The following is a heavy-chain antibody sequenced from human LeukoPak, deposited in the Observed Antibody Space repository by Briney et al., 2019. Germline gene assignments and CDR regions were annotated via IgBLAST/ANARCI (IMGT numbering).Heavy chain of an antibody. J-gene: IGHJ6*02. V-gene: IGHV4-59*01. CDR1: GRSISSYY. CDR3: ARAAYYDFWSGYYPYGMDV. CDR2: IYYSGST. Sequence: PSETLSLTCTVSGRSISSYYWSWIRQPPGKGLEWIGYIYYSGSTNYNPSLKSRVTISVDTSKNQFSLKLSSVTAADTAVYYCARAAYYDFWSGYYPYGMDVWGQGTTVTVSS. D-gene: IGHD3-3*01.